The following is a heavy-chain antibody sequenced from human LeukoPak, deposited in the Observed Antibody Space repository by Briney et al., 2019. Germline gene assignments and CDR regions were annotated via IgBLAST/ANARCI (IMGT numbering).Heavy chain of an antibody. CDR1: GFTFDDYA. V-gene: IGHV3-9*01. J-gene: IGHJ4*02. CDR2: ISWNSGSI. Sequence: GGSLRLSCSASGFTFDDYAMHWVRQAPGKGLEWVSGISWNSGSIGYADSVKGRFTISRDNAKNSLYLQMNSLRAEDTAVYYCAREPPGTEDTAMARKDYWGQGTLVTVSS. CDR3: AREPPGTEDTAMARKDY. D-gene: IGHD5-18*01.